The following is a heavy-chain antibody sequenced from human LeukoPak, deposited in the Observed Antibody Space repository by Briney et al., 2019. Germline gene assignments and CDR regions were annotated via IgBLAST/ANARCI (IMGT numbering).Heavy chain of an antibody. D-gene: IGHD6-19*01. J-gene: IGHJ4*02. CDR3: AKDILAVADY. CDR1: GFTFRTYD. V-gene: IGHV3-30*18. CDR2: ISFDGSTK. Sequence: GKSLRLSCAASGFTFRTYDMHWVRQAPGKGLEWVALISFDGSTKYYAGSVKGRFTISRDNSKNTLYLQMNSLRAEDTAVYYCAKDILAVADYWGQGTLVTVSS.